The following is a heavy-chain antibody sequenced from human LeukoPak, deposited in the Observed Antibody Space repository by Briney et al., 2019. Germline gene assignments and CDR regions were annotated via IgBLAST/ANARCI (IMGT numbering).Heavy chain of an antibody. Sequence: SETPSLTCAVSGGSISSGGYSWSWIRQPPGKGLEWIGYIYYSGSTNYNPSLKSRVTISVDTSKNQFSLKLSSVTAADTAVYYCARVGTSSGWYGVAFDIWGQGTMATVSS. V-gene: IGHV4-61*08. CDR2: IYYSGST. J-gene: IGHJ3*02. D-gene: IGHD6-19*01. CDR1: GGSISSGGYS. CDR3: ARVGTSSGWYGVAFDI.